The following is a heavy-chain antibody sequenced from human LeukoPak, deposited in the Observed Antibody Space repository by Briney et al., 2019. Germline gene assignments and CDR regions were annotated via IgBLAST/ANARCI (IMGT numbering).Heavy chain of an antibody. D-gene: IGHD6-13*01. J-gene: IGHJ4*02. CDR3: ARTLYIAAAPGGFDY. Sequence: PGGSLRLSCAASGFTFSSYGMHWVRQAPGKGLEWVALISYDGTNNYYADSVKGRFTISRDNSKNTLYLQMNSLRAEDTAVYYCARTLYIAAAPGGFDYWGQGTLVTVSS. V-gene: IGHV3-30*03. CDR1: GFTFSSYG. CDR2: ISYDGTNN.